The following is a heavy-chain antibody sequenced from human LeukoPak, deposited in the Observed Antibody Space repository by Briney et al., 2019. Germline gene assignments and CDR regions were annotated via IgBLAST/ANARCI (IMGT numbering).Heavy chain of an antibody. Sequence: ASVKVSCKASGYTFTSYGISWVRQAPGQGLEWMGWISAYNGNTNYAQKLQGRVTMTTDTSTSTAYMELRSLRSDDTAVYYCARVFVGGYNQNWFGPWGQGTLVTVSS. D-gene: IGHD5-24*01. J-gene: IGHJ5*02. CDR3: ARVFVGGYNQNWFGP. CDR2: ISAYNGNT. CDR1: GYTFTSYG. V-gene: IGHV1-18*01.